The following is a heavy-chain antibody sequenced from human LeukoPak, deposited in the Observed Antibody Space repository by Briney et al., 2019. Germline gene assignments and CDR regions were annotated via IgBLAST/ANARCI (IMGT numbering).Heavy chain of an antibody. CDR3: TRGQQMVLWFDP. D-gene: IGHD6-13*01. J-gene: IGHJ5*02. Sequence: GGSLRLSCAASGFTFSIYNMNWVRQAPGKGLEWVATIKQSGSETYYVDSVKGRFTISRDDAKSSLYLQMNSLGVDDTAVYYCTRGQQMVLWFDPWGQGTLVAVSS. V-gene: IGHV3-7*01. CDR1: GFTFSIYN. CDR2: IKQSGSET.